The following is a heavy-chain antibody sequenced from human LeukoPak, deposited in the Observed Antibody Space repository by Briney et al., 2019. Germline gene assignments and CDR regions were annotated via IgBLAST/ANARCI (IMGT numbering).Heavy chain of an antibody. CDR2: IYYDGST. J-gene: IGHJ3*02. V-gene: IGHV3-53*05. Sequence: GGSLRLSCAASGFTVSSSYMSWVRQAPGKGLEWVSIIYYDGSTYYADSVKGRFTISRDNSKNTLYLQMNSLRAEDTAVYYCAKFSYDTPVEAFDIWGQGTMVTVSS. D-gene: IGHD3-22*01. CDR1: GFTVSSSY. CDR3: AKFSYDTPVEAFDI.